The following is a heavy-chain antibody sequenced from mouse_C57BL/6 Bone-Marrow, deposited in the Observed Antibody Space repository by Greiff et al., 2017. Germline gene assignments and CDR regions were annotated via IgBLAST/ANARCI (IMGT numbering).Heavy chain of an antibody. J-gene: IGHJ4*01. V-gene: IGHV5-12*01. CDR1: GFTFSDYY. CDR2: ISNGGGST. D-gene: IGHD1-1*01. Sequence: EVKLVESGGGLVQPGGSLKLSCAASGFTFSDYYMYWVRQTPEKRLEWVAYISNGGGSTYYPDTVKGRFTISRDNAKNTLYRQMSRLKSEDTAMYYCARHSSYYYAMDYWGQGTSVTVSS. CDR3: ARHSSYYYAMDY.